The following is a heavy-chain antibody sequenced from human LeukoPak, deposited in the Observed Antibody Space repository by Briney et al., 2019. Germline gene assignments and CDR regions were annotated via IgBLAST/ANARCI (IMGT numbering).Heavy chain of an antibody. CDR2: IYYSGST. D-gene: IGHD6-13*01. J-gene: IGHJ5*02. CDR1: GGSIDSGSYY. V-gene: IGHV4-61*01. CDR3: ARSEYSSSWYAENWFDP. Sequence: SETLSLTCTVSGGSIDSGSYYWGWIRQPPGKGLEWIGYIYYSGSTNYNPSLKSRVTISVDTSKNQFSLKLSSVTAADTAVYYCARSEYSSSWYAENWFDPWGQGTPVTVSS.